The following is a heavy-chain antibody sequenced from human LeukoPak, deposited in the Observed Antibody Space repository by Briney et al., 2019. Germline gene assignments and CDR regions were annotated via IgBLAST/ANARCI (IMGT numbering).Heavy chain of an antibody. V-gene: IGHV4-59*01. CDR3: ARDYYYDSKRDYYYGMDV. J-gene: IGHJ6*02. CDR1: GGSISSYY. Sequence: PSETLSLSCTVSGGSISSYYWSWIRQPPGKGLEWIGYIYYSGSTNYNPSLKSRVTISVDTSKNQFSQKLSSVTAADTAVYYCARDYYYDSKRDYYYGMDVWGQGTTVTVSS. CDR2: IYYSGST. D-gene: IGHD3-22*01.